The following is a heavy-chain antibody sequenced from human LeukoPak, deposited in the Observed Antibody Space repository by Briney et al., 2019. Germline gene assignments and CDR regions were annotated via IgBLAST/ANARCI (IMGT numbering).Heavy chain of an antibody. CDR3: ARESKSYDGSGYHHDS. V-gene: IGHV4-4*07. CDR2: IYTSGST. D-gene: IGHD3-22*01. J-gene: IGHJ4*02. CDR1: GGSISGYY. Sequence: SETLSLTCTVSGGSISGYYWNWIRQSPGKGLEWIGRIYTSGSTDYNPSLKSRVTMSADTSKNQFSLKLWSVTAADTAVYYCARESKSYDGSGYHHDSWGQGTLVTVSS.